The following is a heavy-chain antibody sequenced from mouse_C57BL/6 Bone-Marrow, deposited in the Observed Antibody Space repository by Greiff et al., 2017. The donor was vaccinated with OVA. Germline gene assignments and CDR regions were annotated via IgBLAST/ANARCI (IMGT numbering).Heavy chain of an antibody. Sequence: QVQLQQSGAELMKPGASVKLSCKATGYTFTGYWIEWVKQRPGHGLEWIGELLPGSGSTTYNEKFKGKATFTADTSSNTAYMELSSLTTEDSAIYYGARDYGSSCFDYWGQGTTLTVSS. V-gene: IGHV1-9*01. D-gene: IGHD1-1*01. J-gene: IGHJ2*01. CDR3: ARDYGSSCFDY. CDR2: LLPGSGST. CDR1: GYTFTGYW.